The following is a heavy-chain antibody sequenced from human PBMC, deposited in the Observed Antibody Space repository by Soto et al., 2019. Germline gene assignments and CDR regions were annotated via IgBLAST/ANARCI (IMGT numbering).Heavy chain of an antibody. Sequence: NPSETLSLTCTVSGGSVSSGSYYWSWIRQPPGKGLEWIGYIYYSGSTNYNPSLKSRVTISVDTSKNQFSLKLSSVTAADTAVYYCARGSSSWYPNYFDYWGQGTLVTVSS. CDR3: ARGSSSWYPNYFDY. CDR1: GGSVSSGSYY. D-gene: IGHD6-13*01. V-gene: IGHV4-61*01. J-gene: IGHJ4*02. CDR2: IYYSGST.